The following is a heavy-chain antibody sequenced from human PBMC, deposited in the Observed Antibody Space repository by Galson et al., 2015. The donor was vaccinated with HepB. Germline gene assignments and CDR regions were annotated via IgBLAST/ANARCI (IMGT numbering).Heavy chain of an antibody. CDR3: ARDRSGWLCLDY. V-gene: IGHV3-30*04. Sequence: SLRLSCAASGFTFSSYAMHWVRQAPDKGLEWVAVISYDGSNKYYADSVKGRFTISRDNSKNTLYLQMNSLRAEDTAVYYCARDRSGWLCLDYWGQGTLVTVSS. CDR1: GFTFSSYA. CDR2: ISYDGSNK. J-gene: IGHJ4*02. D-gene: IGHD6-19*01.